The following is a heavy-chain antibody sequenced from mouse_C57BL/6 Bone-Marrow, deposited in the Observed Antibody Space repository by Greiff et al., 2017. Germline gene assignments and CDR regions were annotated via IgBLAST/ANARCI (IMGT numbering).Heavy chain of an antibody. Sequence: VTLVESGAELAKPGASVKLSCKASGYTFTSYWMHWVKQRPGQGLEWIGYINPSSGYTKYNQKFKDKATLTADKSSSTAYMQLGSLTYDDSAVYDCARWYDGYYAGYWYFDVWGKGTTVTVSS. CDR2: INPSSGYT. V-gene: IGHV1-7*01. CDR1: GYTFTSYW. CDR3: ARWYDGYYAGYWYFDV. J-gene: IGHJ1*03. D-gene: IGHD2-3*01.